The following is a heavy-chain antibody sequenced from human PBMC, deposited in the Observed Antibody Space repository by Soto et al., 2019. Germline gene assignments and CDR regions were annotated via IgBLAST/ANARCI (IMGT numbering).Heavy chain of an antibody. D-gene: IGHD1-7*01. CDR3: ARGVTGTPNWFDP. CDR2: IYHSGST. J-gene: IGHJ5*02. Sequence: SETLSLSCAVSGGSISSGGYSWSWIRQPPGKGLEWIGYIYHSGSTYYNPSLKSRVTISVDRSKNQFSLKLSSVTAADTAVYYCARGVTGTPNWFDPWGQGTLVTVSS. CDR1: GGSISSGGYS. V-gene: IGHV4-30-2*01.